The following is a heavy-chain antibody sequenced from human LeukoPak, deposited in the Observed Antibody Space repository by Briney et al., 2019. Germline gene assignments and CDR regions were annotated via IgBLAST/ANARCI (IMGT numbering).Heavy chain of an antibody. J-gene: IGHJ6*02. Sequence: GGSLRLSCAASGFTFSSHWMTWVRQAPGTGLEWVSSIPGSGGATYYADSVRGRFSISRDSSKNTVYLQMNSLRDEDTAVYYCARARPWDSSRSYYFGMDVWGHGTTVTVSS. CDR2: IPGSGGAT. D-gene: IGHD3-22*01. CDR1: GFTFSSHW. CDR3: ARARPWDSSRSYYFGMDV. V-gene: IGHV3-23*01.